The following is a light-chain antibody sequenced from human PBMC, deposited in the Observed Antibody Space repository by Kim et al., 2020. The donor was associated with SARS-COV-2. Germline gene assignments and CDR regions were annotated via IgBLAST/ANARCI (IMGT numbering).Light chain of an antibody. CDR2: GKN. J-gene: IGLJ2*01. Sequence: VALGQTVRITCQGASLRSYYATWYQQKPGQAPIIVIYGKNIRPSGIPDRFSGSSSGNTASLTITGTQAGDEADYYCNSRDSSDNVVFGGGTQLTVL. V-gene: IGLV3-19*01. CDR1: SLRSYY. CDR3: NSRDSSDNVV.